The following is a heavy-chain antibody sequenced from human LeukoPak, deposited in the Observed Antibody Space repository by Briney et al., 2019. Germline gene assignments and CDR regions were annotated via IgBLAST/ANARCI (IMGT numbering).Heavy chain of an antibody. Sequence: GGSLRLSCGASGFTNYMSWVRQAPERGLGWVSVIYSSGSTYYADSVRGRFTISRDKTKNTLFLQMNSLRVEDTAVYYCARDLLEPEMAAWGLGTLVTVSS. CDR3: ARDLLEPEMAA. D-gene: IGHD5-24*01. J-gene: IGHJ5*02. CDR1: GFTNY. V-gene: IGHV3-53*01. CDR2: IYSSGST.